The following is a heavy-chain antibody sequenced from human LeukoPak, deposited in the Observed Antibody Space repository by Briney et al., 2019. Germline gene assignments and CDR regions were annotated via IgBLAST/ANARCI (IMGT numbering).Heavy chain of an antibody. CDR2: IRYDGSNK. V-gene: IGHV3-30*02. Sequence: GGSLRLSCAASGFTFSSYGMHWVRQAPGKGLDWVAFIRYDGSNKYYADSVKGRFTISRDNSKNTLYLQMNSLRAEDTAVYYCAKDRPYDFWSGYSLDYWGQGTLVTVSS. CDR1: GFTFSSYG. CDR3: AKDRPYDFWSGYSLDY. D-gene: IGHD3-3*01. J-gene: IGHJ4*02.